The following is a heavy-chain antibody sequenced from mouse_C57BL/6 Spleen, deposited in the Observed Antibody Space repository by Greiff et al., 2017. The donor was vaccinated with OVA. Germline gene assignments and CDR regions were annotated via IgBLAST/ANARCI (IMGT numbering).Heavy chain of an antibody. D-gene: IGHD2-5*01. CDR1: GFTFSDYG. J-gene: IGHJ4*01. CDR2: ISSGSSTI. Sequence: VQLKESGGGLVKPGGSLKLSCAASGFTFSDYGMHWVRQAPEKGLEWVAYISSGSSTIYYADTVKGRFTISRDNAKNTLFLQMTSLRSEDTAMYYCARRSSNHYYAMDYWGQGTSVTVSS. V-gene: IGHV5-17*01. CDR3: ARRSSNHYYAMDY.